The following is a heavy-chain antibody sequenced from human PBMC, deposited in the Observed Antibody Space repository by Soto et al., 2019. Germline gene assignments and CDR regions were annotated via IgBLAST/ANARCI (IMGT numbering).Heavy chain of an antibody. CDR1: GVAFSTYG. D-gene: IGHD3-10*01. J-gene: IGHJ4*02. V-gene: IGHV3-30*18. Sequence: QVQLVESGGAVVQPGTSLRLSCAASGVAFSTYGVHWVRQAPGKGLEWVAILSYDGHNEYYTDSVKGRFTISRDTSRNTLYLHMDRLRADDTAMYYCAKDRGFGEYLFDSWGQGTLVTVSS. CDR2: LSYDGHNE. CDR3: AKDRGFGEYLFDS.